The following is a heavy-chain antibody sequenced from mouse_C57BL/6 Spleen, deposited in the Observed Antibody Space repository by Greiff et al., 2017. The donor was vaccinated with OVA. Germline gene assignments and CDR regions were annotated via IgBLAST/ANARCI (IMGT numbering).Heavy chain of an antibody. Sequence: QVQLQQPGAELVMPGASVKLSCKASGYTFTSYWMHWVKQRPGQGLEWIGEIDPSDSYTNHNQKFKGKSTLTVDKSSSTAYMQLSSLTSEDSAVYYCARWVDGYDWYFDVWGTGTTVTVSS. V-gene: IGHV1-69*01. CDR2: IDPSDSYT. CDR1: GYTFTSYW. J-gene: IGHJ1*03. CDR3: ARWVDGYDWYFDV. D-gene: IGHD2-2*01.